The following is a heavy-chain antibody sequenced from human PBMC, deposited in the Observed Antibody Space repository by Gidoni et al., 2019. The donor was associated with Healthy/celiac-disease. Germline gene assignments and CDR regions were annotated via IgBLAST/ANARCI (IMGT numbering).Heavy chain of an antibody. J-gene: IGHJ2*01. CDR1: GFTVSSNY. V-gene: IGHV3-53*02. CDR2: IYSGGST. Sequence: EVQLVETGGGLIQPGGSLRLSCAASGFTVSSNYMSWVRQAPGKGLEWVSVIYSGGSTYYADSVKGRFTISRDNSKNTLYLQMNSLRAEDTAVYYCASYSSGWMGYFDLWGRGTLVTVSS. D-gene: IGHD6-19*01. CDR3: ASYSSGWMGYFDL.